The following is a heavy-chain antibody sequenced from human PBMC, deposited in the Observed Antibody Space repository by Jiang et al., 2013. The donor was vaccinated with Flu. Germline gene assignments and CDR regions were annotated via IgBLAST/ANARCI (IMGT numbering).Heavy chain of an antibody. CDR1: GFTFSSYG. V-gene: IGHV3-30*02. D-gene: IGHD3-22*01. CDR3: AKGRRTAKYYYDSSGYSEAFDY. Sequence: VQLLESGGGVVQPGGSLRLSCAASGFTFSSYGMHWVRQAPGKGLEWVAFIRYDGSNKYYADSVKGRFTISRDNSKNTLYLQMNSLRAEDTAVYYCAKGRRTAKYYYDSSGYSEAFDYWGQGTLVTVSS. CDR2: IRYDGSNK. J-gene: IGHJ4*02.